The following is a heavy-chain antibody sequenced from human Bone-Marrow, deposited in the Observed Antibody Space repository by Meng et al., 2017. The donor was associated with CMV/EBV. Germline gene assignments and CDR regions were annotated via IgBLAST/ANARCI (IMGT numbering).Heavy chain of an antibody. Sequence: SLKISCAATEFIFYDYAMHWVRQTPGKGLEWVSSISWNGAAIGYADSVKGRFTISRDNAKKPLYLQMKSLRVEDTALYYCVKDKWHGAGGYYYYGMDVWGQGTTVTVSS. CDR3: VKDKWHGAGGYYYYGMDV. J-gene: IGHJ6*02. CDR2: ISWNGAAI. D-gene: IGHD2-8*01. V-gene: IGHV3-9*01. CDR1: EFIFYDYA.